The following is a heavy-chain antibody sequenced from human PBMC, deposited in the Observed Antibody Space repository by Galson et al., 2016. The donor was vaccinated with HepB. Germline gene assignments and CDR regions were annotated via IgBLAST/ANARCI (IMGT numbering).Heavy chain of an antibody. CDR2: ISWDGSNR. D-gene: IGHD3-9*01. V-gene: IGHV3-30*18. CDR3: VKDLPDNAFDI. CDR1: GFTFNDYG. J-gene: IGHJ3*02. Sequence: SLRLSCAASGFTFNDYGMHWVRQAPGKGLEWVAVISWDGSNRYHLDSVKGRFTISRDNSKSTLYLQMNSLRAEDTAVYYCVKDLPDNAFDIWGQGTMVTVSS.